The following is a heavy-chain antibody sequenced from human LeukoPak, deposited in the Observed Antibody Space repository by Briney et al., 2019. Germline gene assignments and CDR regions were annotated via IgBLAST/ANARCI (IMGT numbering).Heavy chain of an antibody. J-gene: IGHJ6*03. D-gene: IGHD6-13*01. CDR3: ARGQGYSSSWRLNDKYYYYYMDV. CDR1: GFPFSSYG. V-gene: IGHV3-7*01. Sequence: GGSLRLSCAASGFPFSSYGMHWARQAPGKGLEWVANIKQDGSEKYYVDSVKGRFTISRDNAKNSLYLQMNSLRAEDTAVYYCARGQGYSSSWRLNDKYYYYYMDVWGKGTTVTISS. CDR2: IKQDGSEK.